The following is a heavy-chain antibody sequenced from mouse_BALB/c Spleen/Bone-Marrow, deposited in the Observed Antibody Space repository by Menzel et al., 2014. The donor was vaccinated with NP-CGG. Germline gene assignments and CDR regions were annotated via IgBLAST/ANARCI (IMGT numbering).Heavy chain of an antibody. D-gene: IGHD2-3*01. Sequence: EVHLVESGGGLVQPGGSLKLSCAASGFDFSGYWMSWVRQAPGTGLEWFGEINPDSNTINYTPSLKNKFIISRDNAKNTLYLQMSKVKSEDTALYYCARLGYYGWFAYWGQGTLVTVSA. V-gene: IGHV4-1*02. CDR2: INPDSNTI. CDR3: ARLGYYGWFAY. J-gene: IGHJ3*01. CDR1: GFDFSGYW.